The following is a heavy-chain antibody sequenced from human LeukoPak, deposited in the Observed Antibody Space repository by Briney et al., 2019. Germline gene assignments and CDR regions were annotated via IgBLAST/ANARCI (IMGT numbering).Heavy chain of an antibody. CDR3: ALGVTVYYYMDV. J-gene: IGHJ6*03. CDR1: GYTFTSYD. D-gene: IGHD3-16*01. V-gene: IGHV1-8*01. Sequence: ASVKVSCKASGYTFTSYDINWVRQATGHGLEWMGWMNTNSGNTGYAQKFQGRVTMTRNTSISTAYMELSSLRSEDTAVYYCALGVTVYYYMDVWGKGTTVTVSS. CDR2: MNTNSGNT.